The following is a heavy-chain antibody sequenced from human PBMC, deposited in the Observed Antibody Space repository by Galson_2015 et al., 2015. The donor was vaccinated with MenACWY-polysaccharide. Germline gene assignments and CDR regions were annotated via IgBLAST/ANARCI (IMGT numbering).Heavy chain of an antibody. D-gene: IGHD6-13*01. J-gene: IGHJ4*02. V-gene: IGHV3-7*03. CDR1: GFTFSRYW. Sequence: SLRLSCAASGFTFSRYWMSWVRQAPGKGLEWVANIKQDGSEIYYVDSVKGRFTISRDNAKNSLYLQMNSLRAEDTAVYYCARDRLGGSFWYEGLDYWGQGILVTVSS. CDR2: IKQDGSEI. CDR3: ARDRLGGSFWYEGLDY.